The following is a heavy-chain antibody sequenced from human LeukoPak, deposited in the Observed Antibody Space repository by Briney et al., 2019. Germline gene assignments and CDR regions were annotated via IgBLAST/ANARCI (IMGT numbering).Heavy chain of an antibody. CDR3: ARDHRESFYDFSIAFDP. Sequence: PSETLSLTCIVSGGSISRGNYYWSWIRQPAGKGLEWIGRIYTSGSTNYNPSLKSRLTISLDTSKNQFSLKLSSVTAADTAVYYCARDHRESFYDFSIAFDPWGQGTLVTVSS. J-gene: IGHJ5*02. V-gene: IGHV4-61*02. D-gene: IGHD3-3*01. CDR2: IYTSGST. CDR1: GGSISRGNYY.